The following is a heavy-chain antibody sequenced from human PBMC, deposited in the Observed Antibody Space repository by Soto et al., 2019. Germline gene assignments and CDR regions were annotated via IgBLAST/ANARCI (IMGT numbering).Heavy chain of an antibody. V-gene: IGHV1-2*02. CDR2: INPNSGGT. D-gene: IGHD6-13*01. Sequence: ASVKVSCKASGYTFTGYNMHWVRQAPGQGLEWMGWINPNSGGTNYAQKFQGRVTMTRDTSISTAYMELSRLRSDDTAVYYCARVVIGYSSSWYTNWFDPWGQGTLVTVSS. CDR1: GYTFTGYN. CDR3: ARVVIGYSSSWYTNWFDP. J-gene: IGHJ5*02.